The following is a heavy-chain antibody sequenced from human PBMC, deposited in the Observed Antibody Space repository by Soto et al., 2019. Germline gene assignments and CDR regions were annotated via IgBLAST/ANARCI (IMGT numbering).Heavy chain of an antibody. CDR2: IYHSGST. CDR1: GYSISSGYY. CDR3: ARVGGYGMDV. V-gene: IGHV4-38-2*01. D-gene: IGHD3-10*01. Sequence: SETLSLTCAVSGYSISSGYYWGWIRQPPGKGLEWIGSIYHSGSTYYNPSLKSLVTISVDTSKNQFSLKLSSVTAADTAVYYCARVGGYGMDVWGQGTTVTAP. J-gene: IGHJ6*02.